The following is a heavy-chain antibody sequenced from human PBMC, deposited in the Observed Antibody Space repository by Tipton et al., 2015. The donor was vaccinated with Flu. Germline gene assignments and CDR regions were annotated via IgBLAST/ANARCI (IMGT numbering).Heavy chain of an antibody. J-gene: IGHJ3*02. D-gene: IGHD3-22*01. Sequence: GLVKPSQTLSLTCTVSSGPLINSAYYWGWIRQTPEKGLEWIGSIYDTGSTYYNPSLEGRVTLSLHTSKNQFSLRLTPMTAADTAVYYCARGRGFYDSDGYSDGLDIWGQGTAVSVSS. CDR1: SGPLINSAYY. CDR3: ARGRGFYDSDGYSDGLDI. CDR2: IYDTGST. V-gene: IGHV4-39*07.